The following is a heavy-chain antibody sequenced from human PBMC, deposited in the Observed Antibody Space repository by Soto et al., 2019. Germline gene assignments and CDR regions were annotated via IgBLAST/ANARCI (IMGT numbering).Heavy chain of an antibody. CDR1: GGSISGYY. Sequence: SETLSLTCTVSGGSISGYYWSWLRQPPGKGLEWIGYIYSIGSTNYNPSLRSRVIISINTSKDQFSLKLSSATAADTAVYYCARDFKRYSSSPGPLEYWGQGTLVTVSS. D-gene: IGHD6-6*01. CDR2: IYSIGST. CDR3: ARDFKRYSSSPGPLEY. V-gene: IGHV4-4*08. J-gene: IGHJ4*02.